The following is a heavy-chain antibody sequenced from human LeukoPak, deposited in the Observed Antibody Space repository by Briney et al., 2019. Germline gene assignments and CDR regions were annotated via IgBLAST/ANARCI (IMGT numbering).Heavy chain of an antibody. Sequence: PSETLSLTCTVSSASISTGDYCWSWIPQPPGKGLAWIGYIYYSGSTYYNPSLKSRVTISVDTSKNQFSLKLSSVTAADTAVYYCARDTDPHCSSTSCYSYWGQGTLVTVSS. CDR1: SASISTGDYC. V-gene: IGHV4-30-4*08. D-gene: IGHD2-2*01. J-gene: IGHJ4*02. CDR2: IYYSGST. CDR3: ARDTDPHCSSTSCYSY.